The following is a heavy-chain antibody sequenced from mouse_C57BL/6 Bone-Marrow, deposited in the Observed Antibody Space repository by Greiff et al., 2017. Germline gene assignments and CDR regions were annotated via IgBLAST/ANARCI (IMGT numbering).Heavy chain of an antibody. CDR2: IHPNSGST. J-gene: IGHJ2*01. V-gene: IGHV1-64*01. Sequence: QVQLQQPGAELVKPGASVKLSCKASGYTFTSDWMHWVKQRPGQGLEWIGMIHPNSGSTNYNEKFKSKATLTVDKSSSTAYLQLSSLTSEDSAVYYCAREDGYYLDYFDYWGQGTTLTVSS. CDR1: GYTFTSDW. D-gene: IGHD2-3*01. CDR3: AREDGYYLDYFDY.